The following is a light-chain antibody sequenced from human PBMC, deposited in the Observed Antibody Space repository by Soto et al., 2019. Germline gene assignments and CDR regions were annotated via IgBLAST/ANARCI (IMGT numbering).Light chain of an antibody. CDR2: GAT. J-gene: IGKJ1*01. CDR3: QQYGSPPCT. Sequence: VLTQSPGTLALSPGERATLSCRASQSVSSNSLAWYQQKPGQAPRLLIYGATSGAPGIPDRFSGTGSGTDFTLTISRLEPEDFAVYYCQQYGSPPCTFGQGTKVEIK. CDR1: QSVSSNS. V-gene: IGKV3-20*01.